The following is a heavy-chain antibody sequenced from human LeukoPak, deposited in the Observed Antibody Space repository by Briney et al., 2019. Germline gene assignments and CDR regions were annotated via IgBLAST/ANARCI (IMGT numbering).Heavy chain of an antibody. CDR1: GGSISSYY. CDR2: IYYSGSTNYNPYSGST. Sequence: PSETLSLTCSVSGGSISSYYWSWIRQPPGKGLEWIGYIYYSGSTNYNPYSGSTNYNPSLKSRVTISVDASKNQVSLQLFSVTAADTAVYYCARQGRGAVAGNDYWGQGTLVTVSS. CDR3: ARQGRGAVAGNDY. D-gene: IGHD6-13*01. V-gene: IGHV4-59*08. J-gene: IGHJ4*02.